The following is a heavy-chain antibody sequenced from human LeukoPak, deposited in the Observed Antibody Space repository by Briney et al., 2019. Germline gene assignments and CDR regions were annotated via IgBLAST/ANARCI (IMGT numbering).Heavy chain of an antibody. D-gene: IGHD2-8*01. CDR3: ARANLIVRKKKYFDY. J-gene: IGHJ4*02. CDR1: GYTFTSYD. V-gene: IGHV1-8*01. Sequence: ASVKVSCKASGYTFTSYDINWVRQAPGQGLEWMGWMNPNSGNTGYAQKFQGRVTMTRNTSISTAYMELSSLRSEDTAVYYCARANLIVRKKKYFDYWGQGTLVTVSS. CDR2: MNPNSGNT.